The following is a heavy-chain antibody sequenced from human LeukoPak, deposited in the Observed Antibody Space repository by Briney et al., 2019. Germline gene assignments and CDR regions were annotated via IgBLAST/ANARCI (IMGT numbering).Heavy chain of an antibody. CDR2: ISWNSGSI. V-gene: IGHV3-9*01. CDR3: AKDARTIAAAGTYFDY. D-gene: IGHD6-13*01. Sequence: GGSLRLSCAASGFTFDDYAMHWVRQAPGKGLEWVSGISWNSGSIGYADSVKGRFTISRDNAKNSLYLQMNSLRAEDTALYYCAKDARTIAAAGTYFDYWGQGTLVTVSS. J-gene: IGHJ4*02. CDR1: GFTFDDYA.